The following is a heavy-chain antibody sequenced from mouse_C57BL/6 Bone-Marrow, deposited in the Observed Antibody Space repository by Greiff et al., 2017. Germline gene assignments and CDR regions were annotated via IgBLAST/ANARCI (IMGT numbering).Heavy chain of an antibody. CDR2: ISSGGSYT. D-gene: IGHD1-1*01. Sequence: EVQGVESGGDLVKPGGSLKLSCAASGFTFSSYGMSWVRQTPDKRLEWVATISSGGSYTYYPDSVKGRFTISRDNAKNTLYLQMSSLKSEDTAMYYCARRSYGSSFYFDYWGQGTTLTVSS. V-gene: IGHV5-6*01. CDR1: GFTFSSYG. J-gene: IGHJ2*01. CDR3: ARRSYGSSFYFDY.